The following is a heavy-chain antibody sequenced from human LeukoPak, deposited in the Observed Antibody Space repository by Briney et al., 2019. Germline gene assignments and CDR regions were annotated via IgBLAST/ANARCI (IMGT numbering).Heavy chain of an antibody. V-gene: IGHV4-59*01. CDR3: AREHYGSGSTQFDY. CDR1: GGSISSYY. J-gene: IGHJ4*02. D-gene: IGHD3-10*01. CDR2: IYYSGST. Sequence: PSETLSLTCTVSGGSISSYYWSWIRQPPGKGLEWIGYIYYSGSTNYNPSLKSRVTISVDTSKNQFSLKLSSVTAADTAVYYCAREHYGSGSTQFDYWGQGTLVTVSS.